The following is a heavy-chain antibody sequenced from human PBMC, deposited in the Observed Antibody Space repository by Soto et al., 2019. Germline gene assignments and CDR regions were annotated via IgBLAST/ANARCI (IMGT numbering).Heavy chain of an antibody. D-gene: IGHD3-3*01. V-gene: IGHV4-59*01. CDR3: ARGVLEWLLRDSYYYYMDV. Sequence: QVQLQESGPGLVKPSETLSLTCTVSGDSISSSYWNWFRQAPGKGLEWIGYIDDTGSTNYNPSLKSRVTLSVDPSNNQYSLKLSSVTAADTAVYYCARGVLEWLLRDSYYYYMDVWGKGTTVTVSS. CDR1: GDSISSSY. CDR2: IDDTGST. J-gene: IGHJ6*03.